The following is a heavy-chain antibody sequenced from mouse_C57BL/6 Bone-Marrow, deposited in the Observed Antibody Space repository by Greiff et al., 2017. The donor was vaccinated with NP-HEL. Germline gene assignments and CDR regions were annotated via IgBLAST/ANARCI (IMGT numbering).Heavy chain of an antibody. V-gene: IGHV1-80*01. CDR3: ARGAY. J-gene: IGHJ3*01. Sequence: QVQLQQSGAELVKPGASVKISCKASGYEFSNYWMNWVKQRPGKGLEWIGQIYPGDGDTTYNGKFKDKATLTADKSSSTAYMQLSRRTSEDSAVYFCARGAYWGQGTLGTVAA. CDR1: GYEFSNYW. CDR2: IYPGDGDT.